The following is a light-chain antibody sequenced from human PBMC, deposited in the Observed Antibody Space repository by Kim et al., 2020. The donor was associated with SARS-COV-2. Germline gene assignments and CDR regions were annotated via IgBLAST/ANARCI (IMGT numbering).Light chain of an antibody. J-gene: IGLJ2*01. V-gene: IGLV2-23*02. CDR1: SSDVGSYNL. CDR2: EVS. CDR3: CSYAGSSTSVV. Sequence: QSITISCTETSSDVGSYNLVSWYQQQPGKAHKLMIYEVSKRPSGVSNRFSGSKSGNTASLTISGLQAEDEADYYCCSYAGSSTSVVFGGGTQLTVL.